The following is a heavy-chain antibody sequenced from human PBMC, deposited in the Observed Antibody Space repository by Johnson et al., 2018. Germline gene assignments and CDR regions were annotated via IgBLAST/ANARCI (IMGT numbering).Heavy chain of an antibody. CDR1: GFTFSKYW. Sequence: VQLVESGGGLVQPGGSLRLSCTASGFTFSKYWMTWVRLAPGTGLEWVANINQGGRVKYYVDSVKGRFTISRDDAKNSLFLQLNSLRAEDTAVYYCARVDYYGWPFDIWGQGTMVTVSS. V-gene: IGHV3-7*01. J-gene: IGHJ3*02. CDR3: ARVDYYGWPFDI. CDR2: INQGGRVK. D-gene: IGHD1-26*01.